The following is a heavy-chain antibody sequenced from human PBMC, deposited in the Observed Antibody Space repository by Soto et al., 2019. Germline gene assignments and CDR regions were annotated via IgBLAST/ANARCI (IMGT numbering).Heavy chain of an antibody. J-gene: IGHJ4*02. CDR1: GFSFSSYA. D-gene: IGHD5-12*01. V-gene: IGHV3-23*01. Sequence: DVQLLESGGGLVQPGGSLILSCAASGFSFSSYAMVWVRQAPGKGLEWVAVISARGGSSYFAESVKGRFTLSRDNSKNVLSLEMNSLRAEDTAIYFCAKGSIEYSASVDNWGQGTLVVVSS. CDR2: ISARGGSS. CDR3: AKGSIEYSASVDN.